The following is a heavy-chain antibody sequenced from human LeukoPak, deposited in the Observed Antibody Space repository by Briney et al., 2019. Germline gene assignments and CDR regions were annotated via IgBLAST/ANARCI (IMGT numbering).Heavy chain of an antibody. V-gene: IGHV3-30*04. CDR1: GFTFSIYA. CDR3: ARDGEYCSSTSCYRVDPFDY. Sequence: GGSLRLSCAASGFTFSIYARPWVRQAPAKGLGGGAVISFDGRNKYSADSVKGRFTIYRDNSKNTLYLQMNSLRAEATAVYYCARDGEYCSSTSCYRVDPFDYWGQGTLVTASS. D-gene: IGHD2-2*01. CDR2: ISFDGRNK. J-gene: IGHJ4*02.